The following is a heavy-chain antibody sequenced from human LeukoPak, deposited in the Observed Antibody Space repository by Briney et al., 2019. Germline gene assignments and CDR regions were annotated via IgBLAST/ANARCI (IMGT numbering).Heavy chain of an antibody. J-gene: IGHJ1*01. CDR1: GFTFSSYS. CDR3: ARDAAYCGGDCYSEYFQH. Sequence: PGGSLRLSCAASGFTFSSYSMNWVRQAPGEGLEWVSYISSSSSTIYYADSVKGRFTISRDNAKNSLYLQMNSLRAEDTAVYYCARDAAYCGGDCYSEYFQHWGQGTLVTVSS. CDR2: ISSSSSTI. D-gene: IGHD2-21*02. V-gene: IGHV3-48*01.